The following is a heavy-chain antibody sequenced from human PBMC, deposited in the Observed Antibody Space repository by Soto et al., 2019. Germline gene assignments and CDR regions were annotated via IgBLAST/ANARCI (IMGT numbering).Heavy chain of an antibody. CDR3: AKEHLFFYGYYGGGCDY. D-gene: IGHD4-17*01. Sequence: EVQLLESGGGLVQPGGSLRLSCAASGFTFSSYAMSWVRQAPGKGLEWVSAISGSGGSTYYADSVKGRFTISRDNSKNTMYLQMNSLRAEDTAVYYCAKEHLFFYGYYGGGCDYWGQGPLVTVSS. CDR1: GFTFSSYA. J-gene: IGHJ4*02. V-gene: IGHV3-23*01. CDR2: ISGSGGST.